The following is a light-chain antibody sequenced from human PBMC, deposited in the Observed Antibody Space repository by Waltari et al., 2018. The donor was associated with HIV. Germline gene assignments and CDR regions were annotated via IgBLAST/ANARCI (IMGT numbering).Light chain of an antibody. V-gene: IGLV1-44*01. CDR2: GRR. Sequence: QSVLTQPPSASGPPGQRVTLSCSGNSSNFGTTTVIWYQHLPGAPPKLLLYGRRQRPSGGPDRFSGSKSATSASLVISDLHSDDEGTYYCEAWDDSVTGPVFGGGTKLTVL. J-gene: IGLJ3*02. CDR3: EAWDDSVTGPV. CDR1: SSNFGTTT.